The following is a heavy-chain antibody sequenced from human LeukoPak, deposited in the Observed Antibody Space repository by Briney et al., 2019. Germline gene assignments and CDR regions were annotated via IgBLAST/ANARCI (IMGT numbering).Heavy chain of an antibody. V-gene: IGHV1-24*01. D-gene: IGHD1-1*01. CDR1: VYTLTELS. Sequence: ASVKVSCNVSVYTLTELSMHWVRQAPGKGLEWLGGFDLEDGERVYAQKLRGRLTMTEDTSTDTAYMELSSLRSDDTATYYCAAGAQLPIDYWGQGTLVTVSS. CDR3: AAGAQLPIDY. CDR2: FDLEDGER. J-gene: IGHJ4*02.